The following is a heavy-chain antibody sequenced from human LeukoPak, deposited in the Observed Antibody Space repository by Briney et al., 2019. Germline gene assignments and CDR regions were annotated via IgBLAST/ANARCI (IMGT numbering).Heavy chain of an antibody. CDR1: GYSFASYW. CDR2: IYPGDSDT. D-gene: IGHD6-13*01. J-gene: IGHJ5*02. CDR3: ARRIAAAGTWFDP. Sequence: GESLKISCKGSGYSFASYWIGWVRQMPGKGLEWMGIIYPGDSDTRYSPSFQGQVTISADKSISTAYLQWSSLKASDTAMYYCARRIAAAGTWFDPWGQGTLVTVSS. V-gene: IGHV5-51*01.